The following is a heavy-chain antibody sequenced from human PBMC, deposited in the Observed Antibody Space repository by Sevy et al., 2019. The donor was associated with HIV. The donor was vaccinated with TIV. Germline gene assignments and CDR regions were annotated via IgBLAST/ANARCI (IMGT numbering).Heavy chain of an antibody. CDR3: ARGDYYGSLYYFDY. J-gene: IGHJ4*02. Sequence: GGSLRLSCAASGFTFNYHFMNWVRQVPGKVLEWVSYISSASSYINYSDSVKGRFTISRDNAKNLVFLEMNNLRPEDTAVYFCARGDYYGSLYYFDYWGQGTLVTVSS. D-gene: IGHD3-10*01. CDR2: ISSASSYI. V-gene: IGHV3-21*01. CDR1: GFTFNYHF.